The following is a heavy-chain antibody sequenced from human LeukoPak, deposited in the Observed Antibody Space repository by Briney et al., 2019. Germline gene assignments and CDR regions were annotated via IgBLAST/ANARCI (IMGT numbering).Heavy chain of an antibody. CDR1: GGSFSGYY. D-gene: IGHD3-22*01. J-gene: IGHJ4*02. V-gene: IGHV4-34*01. CDR2: INHSGST. CDR3: ANTGNPFDYYDSSGYYYGGGY. Sequence: KPSETLSLTCAVYGGSFSGYYWSWIRQPPGKGLEWIGEINHSGSTNYNPSLKSRVTISVDTSKNQFSLKLSSVTAADTAVYYCANTGNPFDYYDSSGYYYGGGYWGQGTLVTVSS.